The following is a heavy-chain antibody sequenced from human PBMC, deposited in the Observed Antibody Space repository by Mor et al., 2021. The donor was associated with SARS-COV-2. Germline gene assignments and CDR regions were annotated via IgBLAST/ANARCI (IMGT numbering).Heavy chain of an antibody. Sequence: VGFIRTKAYGGTTEYAASVKGRFTISRDDSKSIAYLQMNSLKTEDTAVYYCTRDQYDSSGYYTYWGQGTLV. V-gene: IGHV3-49*02. CDR2: IRTKAYGGTT. CDR3: TRDQYDSSGYYTY. D-gene: IGHD3-22*01. J-gene: IGHJ4*02.